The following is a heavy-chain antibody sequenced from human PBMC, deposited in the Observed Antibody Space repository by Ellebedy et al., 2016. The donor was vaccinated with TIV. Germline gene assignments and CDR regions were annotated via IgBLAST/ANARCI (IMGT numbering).Heavy chain of an antibody. CDR3: ARPKRAYGWRYCSSTSCHPDISFDY. CDR2: IYPGDSDT. CDR1: GYSFTSYW. D-gene: IGHD2-2*01. V-gene: IGHV5-51*01. Sequence: GESLKISCKGSGYSFTSYWIGWVRQMPGKGLEWMGIIYPGDSDTRYSPSFQGQVTISADKSISTAYLQWSSPKASDTAMYYCARPKRAYGWRYCSSTSCHPDISFDYWGQGTLVTVSS. J-gene: IGHJ4*02.